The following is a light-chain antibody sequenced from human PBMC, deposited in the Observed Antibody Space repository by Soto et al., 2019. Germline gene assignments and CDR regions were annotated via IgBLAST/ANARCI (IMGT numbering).Light chain of an antibody. J-gene: IGLJ2*01. CDR2: LNSDGSH. V-gene: IGLV4-69*01. Sequence: QLVLTQSPSASASLGASVKLTCTLSSGHSSYAIAWHQQQPEQGPRYLMKLNSDGSHNTGDGIPDRFSGSSAGAARFLTFARHESEDAADYCCQSRGSDIPGVFGGGTKLTVL. CDR1: SGHSSYA. CDR3: QSRGSDIPGV.